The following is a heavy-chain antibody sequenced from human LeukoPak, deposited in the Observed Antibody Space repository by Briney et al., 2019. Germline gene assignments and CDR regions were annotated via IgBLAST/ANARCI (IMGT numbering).Heavy chain of an antibody. V-gene: IGHV4-31*03. CDR3: ARGGYDYVWGSYRPSTNLDY. CDR2: IYYSGST. Sequence: SETLSLTCTVSGGSISSGDYYWSWIRQHPGKGLEWIGYIYYSGSTHHNPSLKSRVTISVDTSKNQFSLKLNSVTAADTAVYYCARGGYDYVWGSYRPSTNLDYWGQGTLVTVSS. D-gene: IGHD3-16*02. CDR1: GGSISSGDYY. J-gene: IGHJ4*02.